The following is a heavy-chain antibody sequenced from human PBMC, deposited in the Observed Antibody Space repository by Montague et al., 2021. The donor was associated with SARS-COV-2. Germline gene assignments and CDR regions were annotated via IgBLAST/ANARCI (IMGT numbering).Heavy chain of an antibody. CDR2: LNGRGQRT. V-gene: IGHV3-23*01. CDR3: AKRRDGDNSGAFDF. J-gene: IGHJ4*02. D-gene: IGHD5-24*01. CDR1: GSNFRSYA. Sequence: SLRLSCAASGSNFRSYAMSWVRQAPGKGLEWVAGLNGRGQRTYYADSVKGRFIISRDNSKNTVFLQMNSLRGEDTALYHCAKRRDGDNSGAFDFWGQGTLVTVSS.